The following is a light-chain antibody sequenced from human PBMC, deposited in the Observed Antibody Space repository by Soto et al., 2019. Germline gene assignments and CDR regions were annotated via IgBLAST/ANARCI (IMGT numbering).Light chain of an antibody. CDR2: KGT. Sequence: QSVLTQAPSASGTPGQRVTISCSGTSSDVGAYNAVSWYQQHPDRAPQLIIFKGTQRPSGVSTRFSGSTSGNAAFLTVSGLRADDEADYFCCSSAPESTYVFGTVTKLTVL. V-gene: IGLV2-23*01. J-gene: IGLJ1*01. CDR3: CSSAPESTYV. CDR1: SSDVGAYNA.